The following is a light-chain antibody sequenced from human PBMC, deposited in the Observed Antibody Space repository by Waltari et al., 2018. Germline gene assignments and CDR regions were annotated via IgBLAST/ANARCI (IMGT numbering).Light chain of an antibody. CDR1: ETVVNDF. Sequence: DIVLTQSPGTLSLSPGERATLSCRASETVVNDFLAWYQHRPDQTPRLLIYGASTRAPGVPDRISGSGSGTDFTLTISRLQPKDFAVYYCQQYGSSPPFAFGPGTKVEI. CDR2: GAS. V-gene: IGKV3-20*01. J-gene: IGKJ3*01. CDR3: QQYGSSPPFA.